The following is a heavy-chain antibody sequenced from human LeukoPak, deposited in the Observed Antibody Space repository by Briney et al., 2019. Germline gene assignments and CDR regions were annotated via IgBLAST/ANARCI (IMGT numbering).Heavy chain of an antibody. CDR1: GGPFSSYN. CDR3: ASWVRYSYGYNAFDI. J-gene: IGHJ3*02. V-gene: IGHV1-69*02. CDR2: NTPILGIA. D-gene: IGHD5-18*01. Sequence: GPSVKLPCNASGGPFSSYNKRWVRQHPAQGLEWVGSNTPILGIANYAQKFQGRVTITADKSTSTAYMELSSLRSEDTAVYYCASWVRYSYGYNAFDIWGQGTMVTVSS.